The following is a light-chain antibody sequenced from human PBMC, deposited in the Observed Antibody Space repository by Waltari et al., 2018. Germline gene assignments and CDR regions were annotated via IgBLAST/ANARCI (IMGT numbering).Light chain of an antibody. CDR1: QSVSRA. J-gene: IGKJ1*01. Sequence: EIVLTQSPGTLSLSPGERATLSCRTSQSVSRALAWYQQKPGQAPRLLIDGIFNRATGIPDRFSGSGSGTDFSLTISRLEPEDFAVYYCQHYVMLPVTFGQGTRVEVK. CDR2: GIF. V-gene: IGKV3-20*01. CDR3: QHYVMLPVT.